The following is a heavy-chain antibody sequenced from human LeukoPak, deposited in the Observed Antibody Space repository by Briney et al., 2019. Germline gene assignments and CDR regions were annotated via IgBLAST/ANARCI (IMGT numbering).Heavy chain of an antibody. Sequence: SETLSLTCTVSGGSISSYYWSWIRQPPGKGLDGIGYIYYSGSTNYNPSLKRRVTISVDTSKNQFSLKLSSVTAADTAVYYCAREVPGSNWFDPWGQGTLVTVSS. CDR2: IYYSGST. CDR1: GGSISSYY. J-gene: IGHJ5*02. CDR3: AREVPGSNWFDP. D-gene: IGHD3-10*01. V-gene: IGHV4-59*01.